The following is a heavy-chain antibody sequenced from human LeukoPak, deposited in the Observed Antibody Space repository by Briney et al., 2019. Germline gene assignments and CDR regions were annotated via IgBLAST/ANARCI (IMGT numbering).Heavy chain of an antibody. Sequence: GGSLRLSCVASGFSFRDHYMSWIRQAPGKGLEWLSYITNSGGGSVLSSADSVKGRFSFSRDDAKNSLYLQMSSLRVEDTAVYFCARARGVVGSGYYYFDYWGLGTLVTVSS. V-gene: IGHV3-11*01. J-gene: IGHJ4*02. CDR1: GFSFRDHY. D-gene: IGHD3-22*01. CDR2: ITNSGGGSVL. CDR3: ARARGVVGSGYYYFDY.